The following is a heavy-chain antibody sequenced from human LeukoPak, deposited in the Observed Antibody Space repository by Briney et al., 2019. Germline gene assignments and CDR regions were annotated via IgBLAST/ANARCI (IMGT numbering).Heavy chain of an antibody. CDR2: ISYDGSNK. CDR3: AIDTAMGPGDY. V-gene: IGHV3-30-3*01. D-gene: IGHD5-18*01. CDR1: GFTFSSYA. J-gene: IGHJ4*02. Sequence: GGSLRLSCAASGFTFSSYAMHWVRQAPGKGLEWVAVISYDGSNKYYADSVKGRFTISRDNSKNTLYLQMNSLRAEDTAVYYCAIDTAMGPGDYWGQGTLVTVSS.